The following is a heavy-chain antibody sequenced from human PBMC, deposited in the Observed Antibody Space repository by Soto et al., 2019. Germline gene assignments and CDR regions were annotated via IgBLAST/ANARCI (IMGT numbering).Heavy chain of an antibody. D-gene: IGHD3-10*01. CDR2: IYYSGST. J-gene: IGHJ5*02. CDR3: ARHWMVRGVIIVAYSGFDP. Sequence: SETLSLTCTVSGGSISSSSYYWGWIRQPPGKGLEWIGSIYYSGSTYYNPSLKSRVTISVDTSKNQFSLKLSSVTAADTAVYYCARHWMVRGVIIVAYSGFDPWGQGTLVTVSS. CDR1: GGSISSSSYY. V-gene: IGHV4-39*01.